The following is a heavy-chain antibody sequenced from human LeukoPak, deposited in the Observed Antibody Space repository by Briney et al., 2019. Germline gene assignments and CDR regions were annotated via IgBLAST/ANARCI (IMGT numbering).Heavy chain of an antibody. CDR2: IYPRDGST. J-gene: IGHJ4*02. CDR1: GYTCTSNY. V-gene: IGHV1-46*01. CDR3: ARDQEGFDY. Sequence: ASVKVSCKASGYTCTSNYIHWVRQAPGQGLEWMGMIYPRDGSTSYAQKFQGRVTVTRDTSTSTVHMELSGLRSEDTAVYYCARDQEGFDYWGQGTLVTVSS.